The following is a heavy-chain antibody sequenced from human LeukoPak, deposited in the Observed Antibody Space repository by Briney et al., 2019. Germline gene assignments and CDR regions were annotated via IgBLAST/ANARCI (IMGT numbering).Heavy chain of an antibody. CDR1: GVSISGYY. J-gene: IGHJ4*02. CDR2: IYYSGTT. V-gene: IGHV4-59*01. CDR3: ARGVYIAAAQYGY. D-gene: IGHD6-13*01. Sequence: PSETVSLTCTVSGVSISGYYWSWIRQPPGKGLEWIGYIYYSGTTNYNPSLKSRVTISVDTSKNQFSLKLSSVTAADTAVYYCARGVYIAAAQYGYWGQGTLVTVSS.